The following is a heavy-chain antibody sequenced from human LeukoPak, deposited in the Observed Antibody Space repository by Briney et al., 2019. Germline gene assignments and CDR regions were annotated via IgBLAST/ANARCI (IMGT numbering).Heavy chain of an antibody. Sequence: GGSLRLSCAASGFTFSSYSMNWVRQAPGKGLEWVSYISSSSSTIYCADSVKGRFTISRDNAKNSLYLQMNSLRDEDTAVYYCAREPTHYYDSSGYYYDAFDIWGQGTMVTVSS. J-gene: IGHJ3*02. CDR2: ISSSSSTI. D-gene: IGHD3-22*01. CDR1: GFTFSSYS. CDR3: AREPTHYYDSSGYYYDAFDI. V-gene: IGHV3-48*02.